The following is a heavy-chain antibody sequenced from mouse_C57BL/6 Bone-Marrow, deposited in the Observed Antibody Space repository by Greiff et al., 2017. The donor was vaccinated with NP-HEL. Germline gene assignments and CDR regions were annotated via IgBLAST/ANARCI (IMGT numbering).Heavy chain of an antibody. Sequence: QVQLQQSGAELARPGASVKLSCKASGYTFTSYGISWVKQRTGQGLEWIGEIYPRSGKTYYNEKFKGKATLTADKSSSTAYMELRSLTSEDSAVYFCARLMVPFAYWGQGTLVTVSA. CDR3: ARLMVPFAY. CDR1: GYTFTSYG. CDR2: IYPRSGKT. V-gene: IGHV1-81*01. J-gene: IGHJ3*01. D-gene: IGHD2-3*01.